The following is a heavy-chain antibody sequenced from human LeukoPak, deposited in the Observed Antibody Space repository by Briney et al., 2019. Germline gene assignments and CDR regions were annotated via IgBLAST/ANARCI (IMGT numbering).Heavy chain of an antibody. D-gene: IGHD3-9*01. Sequence: SETLSLTCTVSGGSISSSSYYWGWIRQPPGKGLEWIGSIYYSGGTYYNPSLKSRVTISVDTSKNQFSLKLSSVTAADTAVYYCARHPSNTYYDILTGSGYFDYWGQGTLVTVSS. V-gene: IGHV4-39*01. J-gene: IGHJ4*02. CDR3: ARHPSNTYYDILTGSGYFDY. CDR1: GGSISSSSYY. CDR2: IYYSGGT.